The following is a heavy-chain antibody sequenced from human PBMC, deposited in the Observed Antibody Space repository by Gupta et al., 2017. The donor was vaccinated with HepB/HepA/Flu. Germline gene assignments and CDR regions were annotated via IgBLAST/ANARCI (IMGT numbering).Heavy chain of an antibody. Sequence: VQLPESGPGLVKPSQTLSLTCTVSGGSISSGAYYWTWVRQHPGKGLEWIGNIYYMGNTYYNPSLKSRVTRSLDTSRNQFSLKLSSVTAADTAVDDCVRRVTGLQSNWFDPWGQGTLVTVSS. J-gene: IGHJ5*02. CDR1: GGSISSGAYY. CDR2: IYYMGNT. V-gene: IGHV4-31*03. CDR3: VRRVTGLQSNWFDP. D-gene: IGHD5-18*01.